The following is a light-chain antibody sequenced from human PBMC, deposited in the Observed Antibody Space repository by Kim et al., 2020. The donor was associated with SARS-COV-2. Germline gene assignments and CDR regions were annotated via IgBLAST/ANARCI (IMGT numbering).Light chain of an antibody. CDR3: AAWDDSLSGWV. J-gene: IGLJ3*02. CDR1: SSNSGSNY. CDR2: RNN. V-gene: IGLV1-47*01. Sequence: GQRGTISCSGSSSNSGSNYVYWYKQLPGTAPKLLSYRNNQRPSGVPDRFSGSKSGTSASLAISGLRSEDEADYYCAAWDDSLSGWVFGGGTQLTVL.